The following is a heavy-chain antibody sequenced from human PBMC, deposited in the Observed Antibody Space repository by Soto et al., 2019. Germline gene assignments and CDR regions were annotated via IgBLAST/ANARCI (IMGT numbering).Heavy chain of an antibody. J-gene: IGHJ6*02. CDR2: ISGYNGDT. CDR1: GYTFTRYG. CDR3: AKNGQPPYYYYGMDV. Sequence: QGQLVQSGAEVKKPGASVKVSCKASGYTFTRYGISCVRQAPGQGLEWMGWISGYNGDTKYAQKFQGRVTMTVDTSTTTAYMELRSLTSDDTAVYYCAKNGQPPYYYYGMDVWGQGTTVGVSS. V-gene: IGHV1-18*01. D-gene: IGHD2-8*01.